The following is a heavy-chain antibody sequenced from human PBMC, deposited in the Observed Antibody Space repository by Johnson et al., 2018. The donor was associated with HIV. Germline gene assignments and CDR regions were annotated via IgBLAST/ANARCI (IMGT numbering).Heavy chain of an antibody. Sequence: VQLVESGGGVVQPGKSLTLSCVGSGLSFSNFGIHWVRQAPGKGLEWVAFIRYDGSNKYYADSVRGRFTISRDNAKNTLVLQMNSLRGEDTAVYYCTGDGPRDALDIWGQGTVVIVSS. D-gene: IGHD2-21*02. J-gene: IGHJ3*02. V-gene: IGHV3-33*03. CDR3: TGDGPRDALDI. CDR1: GLSFSNFG. CDR2: IRYDGSNK.